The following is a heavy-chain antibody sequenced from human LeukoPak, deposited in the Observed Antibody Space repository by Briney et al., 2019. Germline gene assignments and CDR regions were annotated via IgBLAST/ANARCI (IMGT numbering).Heavy chain of an antibody. CDR3: ARLGGRYSSGWLDY. D-gene: IGHD6-19*01. CDR1: GFTFSSYG. J-gene: IGHJ4*02. CDR2: IWYDGSNK. V-gene: IGHV3-33*01. Sequence: GRSLRLSCAASGFTFSSYGMHWVRQAPGKGLEWVAVIWYDGSNKYYADSVKGRFTISRDNSKNTLSLQMNSLRAEDTAVYYCARLGGRYSSGWLDYWGQGTLVTVSS.